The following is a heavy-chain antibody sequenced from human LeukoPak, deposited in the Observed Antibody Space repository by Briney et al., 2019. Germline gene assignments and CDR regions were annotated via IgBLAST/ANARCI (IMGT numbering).Heavy chain of an antibody. CDR2: IQNSART. J-gene: IGHJ6*02. Sequence: SETLSLTCTVSGGSFNSGSYFWSWIRQPPGKGLEWIGYIQNSARTNYNPSLESRVTISVDSSKDQFSLRLSSVTAADTAVYYCATDYSNFYGMDVWGQGTTVTVSS. D-gene: IGHD4-11*01. V-gene: IGHV4-61*01. CDR1: GGSFNSGSYF. CDR3: ATDYSNFYGMDV.